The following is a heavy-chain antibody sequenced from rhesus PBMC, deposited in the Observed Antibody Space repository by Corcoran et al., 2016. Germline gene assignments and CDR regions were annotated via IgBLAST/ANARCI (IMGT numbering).Heavy chain of an antibody. V-gene: IGHV3S5*01. J-gene: IGHJ4*01. D-gene: IGHD3-9*01. Sequence: EVQLVETGGGLVQPGGSLKLSCAASGFTFSSYGMSWVRQAPGKGLEWVSAINSGGGSTYDADSVKCRFTISIDNSKNTLSLQMNSLRAEDTAVYYCAKAEDDYGYYYTADYFDYWGQGVLVTVSS. CDR2: INSGGGST. CDR1: GFTFSSYG. CDR3: AKAEDDYGYYYTADYFDY.